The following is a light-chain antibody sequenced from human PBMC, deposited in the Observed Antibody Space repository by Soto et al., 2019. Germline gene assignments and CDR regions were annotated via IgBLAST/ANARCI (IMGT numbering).Light chain of an antibody. CDR3: SSFTGTTTLDV. V-gene: IGLV2-14*03. CDR2: GVS. Sequence: QSALTQPASVSGSPGQSITISCTGTNNDIGNYKYVSWYQQHPGKAPKLLIYGVSNRPSGVSNRFSGSKSGNTAFLTISGLQPEDEADYYCSSFTGTTTLDVFGTGTKVTVL. J-gene: IGLJ1*01. CDR1: NNDIGNYKY.